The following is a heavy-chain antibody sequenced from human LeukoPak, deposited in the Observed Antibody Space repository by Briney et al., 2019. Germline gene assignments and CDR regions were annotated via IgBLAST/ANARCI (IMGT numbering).Heavy chain of an antibody. D-gene: IGHD3-9*01. Sequence: GGSLRLSCAASGFTLSSYWMSWVRQAPGKGLEWVANIKQDGSEKYYVDSVKGRFTIYRDNAKNSLYLQLNSLRVEDTAVYYCARRLVKDYWGQETLVTVSS. CDR2: IKQDGSEK. CDR3: ARRLVKDY. CDR1: GFTLSSYW. J-gene: IGHJ4*02. V-gene: IGHV3-7*01.